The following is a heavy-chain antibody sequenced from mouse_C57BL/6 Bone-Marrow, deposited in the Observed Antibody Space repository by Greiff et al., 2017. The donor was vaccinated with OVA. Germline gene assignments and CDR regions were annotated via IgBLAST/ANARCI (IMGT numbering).Heavy chain of an antibody. CDR2: IDPETGGT. CDR3: LAWFAY. Sequence: QVQLQQSGAELVRPGASVTLSCKASGYTFTDYEMHWVKQTPVHGLEWIGAIDPETGGTAYNQKFMGKAILTADKSSSTSYIVLRSLTSEDSAVYYCLAWFAYWGQGTLVTVSA. CDR1: GYTFTDYE. V-gene: IGHV1-15*01. J-gene: IGHJ3*01.